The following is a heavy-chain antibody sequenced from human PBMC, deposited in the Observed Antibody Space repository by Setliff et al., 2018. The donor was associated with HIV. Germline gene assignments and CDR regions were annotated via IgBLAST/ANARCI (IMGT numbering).Heavy chain of an antibody. V-gene: IGHV3-23*01. CDR2: ISGSGDST. CDR3: AKDGLTSSWYGGSSGYYYYYYMDV. CDR1: GFTFNYHA. J-gene: IGHJ6*03. Sequence: GSLRLSCAASGFTFNYHAMTWVRQAPGKGLEWVSGISGSGDSTFYAHSVKGRFTISRDNSRDTLYLEMNNLRAEDTALYYCAKDGLTSSWYGGSSGYYYYYYMDVWGKGTSVTVSS. D-gene: IGHD6-13*01.